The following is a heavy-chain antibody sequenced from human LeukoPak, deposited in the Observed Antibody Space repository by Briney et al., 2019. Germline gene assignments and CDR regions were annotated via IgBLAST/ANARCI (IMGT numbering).Heavy chain of an antibody. CDR1: GFTFGSYG. V-gene: IGHV3-23*01. J-gene: IGHJ6*02. CDR2: IAGNGGET. D-gene: IGHD2-15*01. Sequence: GGSLRLSCAASGFTFGSYGMSWVRQAPGKGLEWVASIAGNGGETQFADSVKGRFTISRDNSKNTLYLQMNSLRAEDTAVYYCARIIGGGLDYYYGMDVWGQGTTVTVSS. CDR3: ARIIGGGLDYYYGMDV.